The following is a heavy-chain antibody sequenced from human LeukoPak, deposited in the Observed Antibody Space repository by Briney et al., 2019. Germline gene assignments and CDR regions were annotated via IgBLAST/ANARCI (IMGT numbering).Heavy chain of an antibody. CDR2: MYLSGTT. D-gene: IGHD3-22*01. CDR3: AGLVGRYSSGLYYYYFDY. V-gene: IGHV4-4*02. CDR1: GDSINSLDL. J-gene: IGHJ4*02. Sequence: PSETLSLTCTVSGDSINSLDLWSWVRQPPGEGLEWIGEMYLSGTTHSNPSVKSRVTISIDKSKNQFFLNLSSVTAADTAVYYCAGLVGRYSSGLYYYYFDYWGQGTLVTVSS.